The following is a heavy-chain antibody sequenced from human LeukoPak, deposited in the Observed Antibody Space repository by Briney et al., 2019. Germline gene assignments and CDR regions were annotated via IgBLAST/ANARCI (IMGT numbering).Heavy chain of an antibody. CDR1: GFTFSSYG. CDR2: IRYDGSNK. CDR3: AKDPRGYTYGQSFDY. J-gene: IGHJ4*02. D-gene: IGHD5-18*01. V-gene: IGHV3-30*02. Sequence: GGSLRLSCAASGFTFSSYGMHWVRQAPGKGLEWVAFIRYDGSNKYYADSVKGRFTISRDNSKNTLYLEMNSLRAEDTAVYYCAKDPRGYTYGQSFDYWGQGTLVTVSS.